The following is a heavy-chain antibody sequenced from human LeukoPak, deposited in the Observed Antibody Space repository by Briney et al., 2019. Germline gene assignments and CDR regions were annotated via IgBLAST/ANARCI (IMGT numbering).Heavy chain of an antibody. D-gene: IGHD2-15*01. Sequence: ASVKVSCKASGYTFTSYGISWVRQAPGQGLEWMGWISAYNGNTNYAQKRQGRVTMTTDTSTSTAYMELRSLRSDDTAVYYCARDQSWRYCSGGSCSWRFDYWGQGTLVTVSS. V-gene: IGHV1-18*04. J-gene: IGHJ4*02. CDR3: ARDQSWRYCSGGSCSWRFDY. CDR2: ISAYNGNT. CDR1: GYTFTSYG.